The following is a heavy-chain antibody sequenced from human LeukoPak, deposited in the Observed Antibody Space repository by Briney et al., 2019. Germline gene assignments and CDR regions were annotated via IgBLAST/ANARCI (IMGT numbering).Heavy chain of an antibody. D-gene: IGHD2-15*01. J-gene: IGHJ6*03. CDR1: GGSFSGYY. CDR3: ARGKSVVGYCSGGSCYSRYYYYMDV. Sequence: SETLSLTCAVYGGSFSGYYWSWIRQPPGKGLEWIGEINHSGSTNYNPSLKSRVTISVDTSKNQFSLKLSSVTAATTAVYYCARGKSVVGYCSGGSCYSRYYYYMDVWGKGTTVTVSS. V-gene: IGHV4-34*01. CDR2: INHSGST.